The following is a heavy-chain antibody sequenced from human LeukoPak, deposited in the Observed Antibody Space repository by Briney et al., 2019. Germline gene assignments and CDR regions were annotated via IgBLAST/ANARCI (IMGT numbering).Heavy chain of an antibody. CDR3: ARVSGAYYDSSGYSGLWY. CDR1: GGTFSSYA. V-gene: IGHV1-69*04. CDR2: IIPILGIA. D-gene: IGHD3-22*01. Sequence: GASVKVSCKASGGTFSSYAISWVRQAPGQGLEWMGRIIPILGIANYAQKFQGRVTITADKSTSTAYMELSSLRSEDTAVYYCARVSGAYYDSSGYSGLWYWGQGTLVTVSS. J-gene: IGHJ4*02.